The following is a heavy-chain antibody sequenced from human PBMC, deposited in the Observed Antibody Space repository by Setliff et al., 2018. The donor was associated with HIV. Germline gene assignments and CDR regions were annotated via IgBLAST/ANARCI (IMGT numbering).Heavy chain of an antibody. CDR2: IHYSGSI. CDR3: ARVPSSGWYGGHHYMDV. J-gene: IGHJ6*03. D-gene: IGHD6-19*01. CDR1: GGSIRSSSHY. Sequence: SETLSLTCTVSGGSIRSSSHYWSWIRQPPGKGLEWIGYIHYSGSINYNPSLKSRVNISGDSSKKQVYLMLSSVTAADTAVYFCARVPSSGWYGGHHYMDVWGKGAAVTVSS. V-gene: IGHV4-61*01.